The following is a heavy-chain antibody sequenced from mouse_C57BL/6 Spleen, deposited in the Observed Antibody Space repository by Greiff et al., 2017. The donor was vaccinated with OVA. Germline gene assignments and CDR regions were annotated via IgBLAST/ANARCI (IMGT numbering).Heavy chain of an antibody. CDR1: GFTFSDYY. Sequence: EVKLVESGGGLVQPGGSLKLSCAASGFTFSDYYMYWVRQTPEKRLEWVAYISNGGGSTYYPDTVKGRFTISRDNAKNTRYLQMSRLKSEDTAMYYCARHYYGNWYFDVWGTGTTVTVSS. CDR2: ISNGGGST. D-gene: IGHD1-1*01. CDR3: ARHYYGNWYFDV. J-gene: IGHJ1*03. V-gene: IGHV5-12*01.